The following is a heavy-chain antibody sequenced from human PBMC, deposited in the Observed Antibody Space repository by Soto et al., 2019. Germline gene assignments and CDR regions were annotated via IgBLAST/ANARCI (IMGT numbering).Heavy chain of an antibody. CDR3: ARINSGYDYLYYYYGMDV. D-gene: IGHD5-12*01. CDR2: IYYSGST. J-gene: IGHJ6*02. V-gene: IGHV4-39*01. Sequence: PSETLSLTCTVSGGSISSSSYYWGWIRQPPGKGPEWIGSIYYSGSTYYNPSLKSRVTISVDTSKNQFSLKLSSVTAADTAVYYCARINSGYDYLYYYYGMDVWGQGTTVTVSS. CDR1: GGSISSSSYY.